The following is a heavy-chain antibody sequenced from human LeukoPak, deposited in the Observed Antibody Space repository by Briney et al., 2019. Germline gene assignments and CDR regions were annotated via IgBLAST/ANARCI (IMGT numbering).Heavy chain of an antibody. CDR3: ARHSSGQPFDY. Sequence: GGSLRLSCAASGFTFSSYWMNWVRQAPGNGLEWVAYIKKDGSEKYYVDSVKGRFTTSRDNAKNSLYLQMNSLRAEDTAVYYCARHSSGQPFDYWGQGTLVTVSS. D-gene: IGHD6-19*01. CDR2: IKKDGSEK. CDR1: GFTFSSYW. J-gene: IGHJ4*02. V-gene: IGHV3-7*03.